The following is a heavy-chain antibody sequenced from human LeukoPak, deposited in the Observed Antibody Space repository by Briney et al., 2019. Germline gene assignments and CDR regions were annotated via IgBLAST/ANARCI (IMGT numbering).Heavy chain of an antibody. Sequence: GGSLRLSCAASGFSFRRSWMTWVRQAPGKGLEWVANINEDGSARNYVVSVKGRFTISRDNAKNLLYFQMDSLRVEDTAVYYCARDGGYNSFDYWGQGTLVTVSS. CDR2: INEDGSAR. CDR3: ARDGGYNSFDY. V-gene: IGHV3-7*01. D-gene: IGHD1-1*01. CDR1: GFSFRRSW. J-gene: IGHJ4*02.